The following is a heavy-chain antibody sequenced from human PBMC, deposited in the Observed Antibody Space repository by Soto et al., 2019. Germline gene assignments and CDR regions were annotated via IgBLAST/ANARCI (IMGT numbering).Heavy chain of an antibody. CDR1: GYTFISYG. Sequence: QVQLVQSGAEVKKPGASVKVSCKASGYTFISYGISWVRQAPGQGLEWMGWISAYSGSTNYAQKLQGRVTMTTDTSTSTAYMELSSLRSDDTAVYYCARSIAAAVDFDYWGQGTLVTVSS. CDR2: ISAYSGST. CDR3: ARSIAAAVDFDY. V-gene: IGHV1-18*01. J-gene: IGHJ4*02. D-gene: IGHD6-13*01.